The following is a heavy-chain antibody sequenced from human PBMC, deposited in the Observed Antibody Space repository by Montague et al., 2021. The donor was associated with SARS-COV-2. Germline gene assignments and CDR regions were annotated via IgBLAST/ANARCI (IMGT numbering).Heavy chain of an antibody. J-gene: IGHJ6*02. CDR1: GGSISSSSYY. Sequence: SETLSLTCTVSGGSISSSSYYWGWIRQPPGKGLEWFGSIYYSGSTYYNPSVKSRVTISVDTSKNQFSLKLSSVTAADTAVYYCARVGRQQLVRLSGMDVWGQGTTVTVSS. CDR2: IYYSGST. V-gene: IGHV4-39*07. CDR3: ARVGRQQLVRLSGMDV. D-gene: IGHD6-13*01.